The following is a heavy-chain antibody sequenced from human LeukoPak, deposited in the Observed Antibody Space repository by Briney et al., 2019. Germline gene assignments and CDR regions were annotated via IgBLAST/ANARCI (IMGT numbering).Heavy chain of an antibody. V-gene: IGHV3-23*01. CDR2: ISGSGGST. CDR3: AKDIYIGSSYYFDY. Sequence: GGSLRLSCAASGFTFSSYAMNWVRQAPGKGLEWVSDISGSGGSTDYADSVRGRFTISRDNSKNTLYLQMNSLRAEDTAVYYCAKDIYIGSSYYFDYWGQGTLVTVSS. CDR1: GFTFSSYA. J-gene: IGHJ4*02. D-gene: IGHD6-6*01.